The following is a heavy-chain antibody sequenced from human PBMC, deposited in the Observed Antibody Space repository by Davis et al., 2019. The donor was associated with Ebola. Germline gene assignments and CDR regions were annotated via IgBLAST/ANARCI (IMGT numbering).Heavy chain of an antibody. V-gene: IGHV4-59*08. J-gene: IGHJ4*02. CDR2: IYYTGST. D-gene: IGHD2/OR15-2a*01. CDR3: ARLLGPDDY. CDR1: GGSISYYY. Sequence: MPSETLSLTCTVSGGSISYYYWSWIRQPPGKGLEWIGYIYYTGSTNYNPSLKSRVTISVDTSKNQFSLKLSSVTAADTAVYYRARLLGPDDYWGQGTLVTVSS.